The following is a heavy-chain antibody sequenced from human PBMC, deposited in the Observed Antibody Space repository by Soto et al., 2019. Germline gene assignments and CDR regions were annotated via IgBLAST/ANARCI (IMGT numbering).Heavy chain of an antibody. CDR1: GGSIGSYY. Sequence: SETLSLTCTVSGGSIGSYYWSWIRQPPGKGLEWIGYIYYSGSTNYNPSLKSRVTISVDTSKNQFSLKLSSVTAADTAVYYCARRLASGSSSDNWFDPWGQGTLVTVSS. V-gene: IGHV4-59*08. J-gene: IGHJ5*02. D-gene: IGHD6-13*01. CDR2: IYYSGST. CDR3: ARRLASGSSSDNWFDP.